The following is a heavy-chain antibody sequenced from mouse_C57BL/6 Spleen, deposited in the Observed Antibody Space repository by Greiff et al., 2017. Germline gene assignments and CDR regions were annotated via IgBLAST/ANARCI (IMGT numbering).Heavy chain of an antibody. J-gene: IGHJ1*03. Sequence: EVKLQQSGPVLVKPGPSVKISCKASGFTFTDYYMNWVKQRHGKSLEWIGLVYPYNGGTSYNQKFKGKATLTVDTSYSTAYMEINSLTSEDSAVYYCAREGYYGSCRYWYFYVWGTGATVTVSS. CDR2: VYPYNGGT. D-gene: IGHD1-1*01. CDR3: AREGYYGSCRYWYFYV. V-gene: IGHV1-36*01. CDR1: GFTFTDYY.